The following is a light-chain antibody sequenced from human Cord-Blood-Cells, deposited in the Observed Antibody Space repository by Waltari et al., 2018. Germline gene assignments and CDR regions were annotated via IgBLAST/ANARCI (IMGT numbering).Light chain of an antibody. CDR1: SSAVGSYNL. V-gene: IGLV2-23*01. CDR3: CSYAGSSTWV. Sequence: QSALTQPASASGSPGKSITISCTGTSSAVGSYNLVSWYQQHPGKAPKLMIYEGSKRPSGVSNRFSGSKSGNTASLTISGLQAEDEADYYCCSYAGSSTWVFGGGTKLTVL. J-gene: IGLJ3*02. CDR2: EGS.